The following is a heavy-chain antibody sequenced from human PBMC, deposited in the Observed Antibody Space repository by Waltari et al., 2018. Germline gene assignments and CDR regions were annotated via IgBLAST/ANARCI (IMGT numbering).Heavy chain of an antibody. D-gene: IGHD1-26*01. CDR2: IYHSGGT. CDR1: GYSISSGYY. CDR3: ARIPGRGIVGAEDAFDI. Sequence: QVQLQESGPGLVKPSETLSLTCAVSGYSISSGYYWGWIRQPPGKGLEWIGSIYHSGGTYYNPSLKSRVTISVDTSKNQFSLKLSSVTAADTAVYYCARIPGRGIVGAEDAFDIWGQGTMVTVSS. J-gene: IGHJ3*02. V-gene: IGHV4-38-2*01.